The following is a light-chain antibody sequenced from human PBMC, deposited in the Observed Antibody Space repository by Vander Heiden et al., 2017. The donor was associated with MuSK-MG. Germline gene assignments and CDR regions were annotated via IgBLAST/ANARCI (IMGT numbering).Light chain of an antibody. CDR2: NAM. J-gene: IGKJ5*01. V-gene: IGKV1-39*01. CDR3: QQSYTIPIT. Sequence: DIQMTQSPSSLSASVGDRVTITCRASQTISNYLNWYQQKPGKAPKLLIYNAMSLQSGVPSRFSGSGAGTEFTLTISSLQPEDTATYYCQQSYTIPITFGHGTRREIK. CDR1: QTISNY.